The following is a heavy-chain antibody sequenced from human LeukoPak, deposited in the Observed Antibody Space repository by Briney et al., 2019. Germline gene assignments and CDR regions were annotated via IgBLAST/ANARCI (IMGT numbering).Heavy chain of an antibody. CDR2: IYYGGTT. V-gene: IGHV4-31*03. CDR1: GGFIRSGGYY. J-gene: IGHJ5*02. Sequence: SENLSLTCTVSGGFIRSGGYYWNWIRQFPGKGLQWIGYIYYGGTTYYNPSLESRVSISVDTSKNQFSLKLTSVTAADTAIYYCARAQYYDILTHSNWFDPWGQGTLVSVSS. CDR3: ARAQYYDILTHSNWFDP. D-gene: IGHD3-9*01.